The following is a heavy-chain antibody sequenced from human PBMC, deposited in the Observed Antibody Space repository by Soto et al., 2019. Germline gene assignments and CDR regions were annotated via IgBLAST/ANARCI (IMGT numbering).Heavy chain of an antibody. CDR3: ASEKGGFDV. D-gene: IGHD2-15*01. CDR2: IAPTVGST. J-gene: IGHJ3*01. V-gene: IGHV1-46*01. Sequence: ASVKVSCKASGNIFTSHYMHWIRQAPGQGLEWMGFIAPTVGSTTYAQKFQGRFTMTRDTPSTSVYMELSSLVSEDTAMYYCASEKGGFDVWGQGTVVTVSS. CDR1: GNIFTSHY.